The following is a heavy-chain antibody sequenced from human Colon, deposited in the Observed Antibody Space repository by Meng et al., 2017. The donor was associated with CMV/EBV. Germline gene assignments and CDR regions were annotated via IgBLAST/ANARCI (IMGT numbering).Heavy chain of an antibody. V-gene: IGHV4-4*07. J-gene: IGHJ1*01. Sequence: QLPLQVSGPALVKPSEPMSLTCTASGGSISGHYWTWIRRPAGEGLQWLGRIYSNGRIDENYSLRSRVTISVDTSKNQLSLRLTSVTAADTAVYYCGRAGARGVPIDVWGRGTLVTVSS. CDR3: GRAGARGVPIDV. D-gene: IGHD3-10*01. CDR2: IYSNGRI. CDR1: GGSISGHY.